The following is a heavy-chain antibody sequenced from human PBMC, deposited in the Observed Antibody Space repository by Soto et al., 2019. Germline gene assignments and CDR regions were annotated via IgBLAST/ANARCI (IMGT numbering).Heavy chain of an antibody. J-gene: IGHJ4*02. V-gene: IGHV3-48*03. CDR3: ASEYRSGYLVY. CDR1: GLPFSSYE. Sequence: PEGSLRLSCSASGLPFSSYEMNWVRQAPGKGLEWVSYISSGGGTTYYADSVKGRFTISRDNAKNSLYLQLNSLRAEDTALYYGASEYRSGYLVYWGQGTLHTV. D-gene: IGHD3-10*01. CDR2: ISSGGGTT.